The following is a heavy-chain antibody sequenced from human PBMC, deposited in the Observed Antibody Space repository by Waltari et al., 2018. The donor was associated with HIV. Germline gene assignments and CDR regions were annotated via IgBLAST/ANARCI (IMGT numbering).Heavy chain of an antibody. Sequence: LVGSGGALFQLGSPLGPPLAASGFHFGINWLTWATQAPGKGLVWVSRINTDGTTTTYADSVRGRFTISRDNAKNTLDLQMNSLKADDTAVYYCARANVFLRFGEFSNYGMDVWGQGTMVTVSS. V-gene: IGHV3-74*01. CDR1: GFHFGINW. CDR2: INTDGTTT. J-gene: IGHJ6*02. CDR3: ARANVFLRFGEFSNYGMDV. D-gene: IGHD3-10*01.